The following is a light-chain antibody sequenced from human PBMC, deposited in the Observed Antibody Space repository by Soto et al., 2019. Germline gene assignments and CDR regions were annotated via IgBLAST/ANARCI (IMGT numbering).Light chain of an antibody. V-gene: IGKV3-20*01. CDR1: QSVSSSY. CDR3: QQYNSWLWT. J-gene: IGKJ1*01. CDR2: GVS. Sequence: EIVLTQSPGTLSLSPGERATLSCRASQSVSSSYLAWYQQKPGQAPRLLIYGVSSRATGIPDRFSGSGSGTEFTLIISSLQSEDSAVYYCQQYNSWLWTFGQGTKVDI.